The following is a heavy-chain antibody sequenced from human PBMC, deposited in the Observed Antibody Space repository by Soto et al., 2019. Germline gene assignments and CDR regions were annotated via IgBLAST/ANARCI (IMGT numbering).Heavy chain of an antibody. V-gene: IGHV4-31*03. CDR1: GDSINNADYY. Sequence: QVQLQESGPGLVKPSQTLSLNCSVSGDSINNADYYWSWIRQHAGRGLEWIGYIYYSGTTYYNPSLTSRVTLSMDPSKNQFSREMSSVTAADTAVYYCARVRGHAFDIWGQGTMVTVSS. D-gene: IGHD3-10*01. CDR2: IYYSGTT. CDR3: ARVRGHAFDI. J-gene: IGHJ3*02.